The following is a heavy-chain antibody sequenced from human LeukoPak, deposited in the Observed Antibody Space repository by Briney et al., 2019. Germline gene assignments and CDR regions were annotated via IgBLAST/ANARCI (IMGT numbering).Heavy chain of an antibody. J-gene: IGHJ4*02. D-gene: IGHD3-3*01. V-gene: IGHV3-23*01. CDR2: INLSGLRT. CDR1: GFTFTSSA. CDR3: ARDPQYYDFWSGYYSYFDY. Sequence: GGSLRLSCGASGFTFTSSAMSWVRQAPGKGLEWVSAINLSGLRTYYADSVKGRFTISRDNAKNSLYLQMNSLRAEDTAVYYCARDPQYYDFWSGYYSYFDYWGQGTLVTVSS.